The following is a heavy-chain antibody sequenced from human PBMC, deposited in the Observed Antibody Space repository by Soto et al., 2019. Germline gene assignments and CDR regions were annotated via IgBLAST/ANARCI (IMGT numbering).Heavy chain of an antibody. Sequence: QVQLQESGPGLVKPSQTLSLTCIVSGGSMSSRDYYWSWIRQYPGKGLEWIGYIYYSGSTYYHSSLMSRVSISIDTSKKQFSLKLNSVTAADTAVYYCARERLDSGVGQGAMDVWDQGITVTVSS. CDR3: ARERLDSGVGQGAMDV. D-gene: IGHD2-8*01. CDR2: IYYSGST. J-gene: IGHJ6*02. CDR1: GGSMSSRDYY. V-gene: IGHV4-31*03.